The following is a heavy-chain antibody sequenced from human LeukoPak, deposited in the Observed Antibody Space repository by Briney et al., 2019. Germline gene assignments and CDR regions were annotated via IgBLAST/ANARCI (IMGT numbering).Heavy chain of an antibody. CDR1: GFTFSDYY. CDR2: ISSSSSYT. J-gene: IGHJ5*02. CDR3: ARGYCSSTSCYATVEWFDP. V-gene: IGHV3-11*06. Sequence: GGSLRLSCAASGFTFSDYYMSWIRQAPGKGLEWVSYISSSSSYTNYADSVKGRFTISRDNAKNSLYLQMNSLRAEDTAVYYCARGYCSSTSCYATVEWFDPWGQGTLVTVSS. D-gene: IGHD2-2*01.